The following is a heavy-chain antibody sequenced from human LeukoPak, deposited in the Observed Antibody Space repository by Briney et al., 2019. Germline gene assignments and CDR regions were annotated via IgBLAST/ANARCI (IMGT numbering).Heavy chain of an antibody. CDR2: IYYSGST. V-gene: IGHV4-61*01. J-gene: IGHJ4*02. CDR1: GGSVSSGSYY. CDR3: ARGPPYIVVVTGIGFFDS. Sequence: SETLSLTCTVSGGSVSSGSYYWSWIRQPPGKGLEWIGDIYYSGSTNYNPSLKSRVTISVDTSKNQFSLKLSSVTAADTAVYYCARGPPYIVVVTGIGFFDSWGQGTLVTVSS. D-gene: IGHD2-21*02.